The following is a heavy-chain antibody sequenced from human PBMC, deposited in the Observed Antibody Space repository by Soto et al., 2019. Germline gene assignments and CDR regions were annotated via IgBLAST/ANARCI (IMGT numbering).Heavy chain of an antibody. D-gene: IGHD3-10*01. J-gene: IGHJ6*02. Sequence: PGGSLRLSCAASEFIFNNAWMNWVRQAPGKGLEWVGHIKRKTEGGTTDYAAPVKGRFTISRDDSKNMVYLQMNSLRTEDTAVYYCTSNTIATPDYGLDVWGQGTKVTVSS. CDR1: EFIFNNAW. CDR3: TSNTIATPDYGLDV. V-gene: IGHV3-15*01. CDR2: IKRKTEGGTT.